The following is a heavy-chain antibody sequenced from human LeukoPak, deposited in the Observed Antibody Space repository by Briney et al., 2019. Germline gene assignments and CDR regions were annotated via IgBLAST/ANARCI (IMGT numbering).Heavy chain of an antibody. J-gene: IGHJ4*02. D-gene: IGHD3-10*01. CDR3: AKDAYGSGSYTLYYFDY. CDR2: ISGSGGST. Sequence: GGSLRLSCAASGFTFSSYWMSWVRKAPGKGLGWVSAISGSGGSTYYADSVKGRFTISRDNSKNTLYLQMNSLRAEDTAVYYCAKDAYGSGSYTLYYFDYWGQGTLVTVSS. V-gene: IGHV3-23*01. CDR1: GFTFSSYW.